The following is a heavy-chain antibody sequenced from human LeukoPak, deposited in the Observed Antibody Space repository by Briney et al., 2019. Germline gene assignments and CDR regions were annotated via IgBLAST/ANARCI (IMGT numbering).Heavy chain of an antibody. J-gene: IGHJ3*02. CDR3: ARDSIMITPGAFDI. D-gene: IGHD3-16*01. CDR1: GGSISSGGNY. V-gene: IGHV4-61*08. Sequence: SQTLSLTCTVSGGSISSGGNYWSWIRQPPGKGLEWIGYIYYSGSTNYNPSLKSRVTISADTSKNQFSLKLSSVTAADTAVYYCARDSIMITPGAFDIWGQGTMVTVSS. CDR2: IYYSGST.